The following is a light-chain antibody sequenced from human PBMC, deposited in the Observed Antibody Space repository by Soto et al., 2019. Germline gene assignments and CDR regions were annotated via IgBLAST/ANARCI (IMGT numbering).Light chain of an antibody. J-gene: IGKJ5*01. Sequence: EIVLTQSPGILSLSPGERATLSCRASQSVSSGFLDWYQQKPGQAPRLLIYGASSRATGIPDRFSGSGSGTDFTLTISRLEPEDFAVFFCQQYGTSEIIFGQGTRLEI. CDR1: QSVSSGF. CDR2: GAS. V-gene: IGKV3-20*01. CDR3: QQYGTSEII.